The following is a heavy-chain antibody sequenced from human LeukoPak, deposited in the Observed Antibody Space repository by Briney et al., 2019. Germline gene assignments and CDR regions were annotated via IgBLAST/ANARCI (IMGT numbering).Heavy chain of an antibody. V-gene: IGHV4-39*01. CDR3: ARHVRKRGIAAAGSPGWFDP. J-gene: IGHJ5*02. CDR1: GGSISSSSYS. Sequence: SETLSLICTVSGGSISSSSYSWGWIRQPPGKGLEWIGSIYYSGSTYFNPSLKSRVTISVDTSKNQFSLRLNSVTAADTAVYYCARHVRKRGIAAAGSPGWFDPWGQGTLVTVSS. D-gene: IGHD6-13*01. CDR2: IYYSGST.